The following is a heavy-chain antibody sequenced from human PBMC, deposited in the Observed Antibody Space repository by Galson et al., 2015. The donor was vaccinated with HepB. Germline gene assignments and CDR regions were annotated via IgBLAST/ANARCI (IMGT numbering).Heavy chain of an antibody. CDR2: ISSSGSST. J-gene: IGHJ4*02. CDR3: AKGSSGWYVPGDN. Sequence: SLRLSCAASEFSFSSYALNWVRQAPGKGLEWVSAISSSGSSTYYADSVKGRFTISRDNSKNTLYLQMNSLRGEDTAVYYCAKGSSGWYVPGDNWGPGTQVTVSS. CDR1: EFSFSSYA. D-gene: IGHD6-19*01. V-gene: IGHV3-23*01.